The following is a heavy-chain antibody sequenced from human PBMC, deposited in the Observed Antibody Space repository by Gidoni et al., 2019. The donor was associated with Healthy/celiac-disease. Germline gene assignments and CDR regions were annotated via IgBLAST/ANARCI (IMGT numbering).Heavy chain of an antibody. CDR2: VSSSSSTI. CDR3: AREGGGSPIDFFGDY. J-gene: IGHJ4*02. Sequence: EVQLVESGGGLVQPGGSLRLSCAASGFTFRTYSMTWVRQAPGTGLEWVSNVSSSSSTIYYADAVKGRFTISRDNAKNSLYLQMNSLRAEDTAVYYCAREGGGSPIDFFGDYWGQGTLVTVSS. CDR1: GFTFRTYS. D-gene: IGHD3-3*01. V-gene: IGHV3-48*01.